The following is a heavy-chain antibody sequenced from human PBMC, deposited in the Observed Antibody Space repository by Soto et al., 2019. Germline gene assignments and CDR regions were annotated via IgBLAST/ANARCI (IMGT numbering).Heavy chain of an antibody. V-gene: IGHV3-23*01. CDR3: SKSRDSDSSGDFYDY. CDR1: AFTFNNYA. Sequence: EVQLLESGGGLVQPGGSLRLSCAASAFTFNNYAMSWVRQAPGKGLEWVSGIGGSGRTTYYADSVKGRFTISRYNSNNTLFLQMNSLRAEDKAVYYCSKSRDSDSSGDFYDYWGQGTLVTVSS. J-gene: IGHJ4*02. D-gene: IGHD3-22*01. CDR2: IGGSGRTT.